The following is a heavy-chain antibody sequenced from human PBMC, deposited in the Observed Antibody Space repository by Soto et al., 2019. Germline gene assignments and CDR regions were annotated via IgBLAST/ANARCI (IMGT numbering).Heavy chain of an antibody. CDR1: GGSVSSGSYY. Sequence: SETLSLTCTVSGGSVSSGSYYWSWIRQPPGKGLEWIGYIYYSGSTNYNPSLKSRVTISVDTSKNKLSLKLSSVTAADTAVYYCARGRRYYDIFTGYQYFYYGMDVCRQVTTVTVSS. V-gene: IGHV4-61*01. CDR3: ARGRRYYDIFTGYQYFYYGMDV. D-gene: IGHD3-9*01. J-gene: IGHJ6*02. CDR2: IYYSGST.